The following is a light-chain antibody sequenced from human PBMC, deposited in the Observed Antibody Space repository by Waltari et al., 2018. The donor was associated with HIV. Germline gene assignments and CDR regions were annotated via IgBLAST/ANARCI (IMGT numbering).Light chain of an antibody. CDR1: KTIYTY. V-gene: IGKV1-39*01. CDR3: QQTYSPPRT. CDR2: LTS. J-gene: IGKJ5*01. Sequence: DIQMTQSPTSLSARIGDKITITCRASKTIYTYLNWYQFRPGQVPKLLVDLTSTVHTAVPPRFSGRGSGTFFSLTISDVQPEDMATYFCQQTYSPPRTFGLGTRLE.